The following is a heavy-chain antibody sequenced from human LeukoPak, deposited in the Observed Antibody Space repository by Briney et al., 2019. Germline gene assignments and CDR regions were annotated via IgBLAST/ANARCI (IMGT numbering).Heavy chain of an antibody. CDR2: IYHSGST. Sequence: TSETLSLTCTASGYSISSGYYWGWIRQPPGKGLEWIGSIYHSGSTYYNPSLKSRVTISVDTSKNQFSLKLSSVTAADTAVYYCARDDYYDSSNAFDIWGQGTMVTVSS. J-gene: IGHJ3*02. CDR3: ARDDYYDSSNAFDI. CDR1: GYSISSGYY. D-gene: IGHD3-22*01. V-gene: IGHV4-38-2*02.